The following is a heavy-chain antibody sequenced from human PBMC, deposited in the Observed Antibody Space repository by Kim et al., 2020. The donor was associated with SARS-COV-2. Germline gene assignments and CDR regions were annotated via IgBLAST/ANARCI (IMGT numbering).Heavy chain of an antibody. D-gene: IGHD3-22*01. CDR3: ASARWYYDSSGYRANWFDP. J-gene: IGHJ5*02. V-gene: IGHV1-69*13. Sequence: SVKVSCKASGGTFSSYAISWVRQAPGQGLEWMGGIIPIFGTANYAQKFQGRVTITADESTSTAYMELSSLRSEDTAVYYCASARWYYDSSGYRANWFDPWGQRTLVTVSS. CDR2: IIPIFGTA. CDR1: GGTFSSYA.